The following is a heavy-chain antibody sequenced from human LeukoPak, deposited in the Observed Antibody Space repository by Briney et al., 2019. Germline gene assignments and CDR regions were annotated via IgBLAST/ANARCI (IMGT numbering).Heavy chain of an antibody. J-gene: IGHJ4*02. D-gene: IGHD6-19*01. CDR1: GFTFSSYS. V-gene: IGHV3-21*04. Sequence: GGSLRLSCAASGFTFSSYSMNWVRQAPGKGLEWVSSISSSSSYIYYADSVKGRFTISRDNAKNSLYLQMNSLRAEDTALYYCAKDIGQWLVFYFDYWGQGTLVTVSS. CDR3: AKDIGQWLVFYFDY. CDR2: ISSSSSYI.